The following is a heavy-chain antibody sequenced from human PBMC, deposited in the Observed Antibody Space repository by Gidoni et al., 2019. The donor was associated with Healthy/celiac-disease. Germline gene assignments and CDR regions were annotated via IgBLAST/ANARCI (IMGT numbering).Heavy chain of an antibody. CDR1: GGTFSSYA. J-gene: IGHJ5*02. V-gene: IGHV1-69*01. CDR3: ARDRGIFCSSTSCPRFNWFDP. CDR2: IIPIFGTA. Sequence: QVQLVQSGAEVKKPGSSVKVSCKASGGTFSSYALSWVRQAPGQGLEWMGGIIPIFGTANYAQKFQGRVTITADESTSTAYMELSSLRSEDTAVYYCARDRGIFCSSTSCPRFNWFDPWGQGTLVTVSS. D-gene: IGHD2-2*01.